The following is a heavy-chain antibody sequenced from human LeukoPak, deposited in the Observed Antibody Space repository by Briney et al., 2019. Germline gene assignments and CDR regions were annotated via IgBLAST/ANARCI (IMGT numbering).Heavy chain of an antibody. D-gene: IGHD3-10*01. CDR3: ARDYYASGSFDY. J-gene: IGHJ4*02. Sequence: GGSLRLSCAASGFTFDDYAMHWVRQAPGKGLEWVSGISWNSGSIGYADSVKGRFTISRDNAKNSLYLQMNSLRAEDTAVYFCARDYYASGSFDYWGQGTPVTVSS. V-gene: IGHV3-9*01. CDR2: ISWNSGSI. CDR1: GFTFDDYA.